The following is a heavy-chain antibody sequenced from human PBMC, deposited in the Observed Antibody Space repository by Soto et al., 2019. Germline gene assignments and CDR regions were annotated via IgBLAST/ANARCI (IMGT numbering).Heavy chain of an antibody. CDR1: GGSFTSNNW. D-gene: IGHD1-7*01. J-gene: IGHJ4*02. V-gene: IGHV4-4*02. CDR3: ASRDPGTSVDY. Sequence: SETLSLTCAVSGGSFTSNNWWTWVRQPPGQGLEWIGEIYRTGSTNYNPSLKSRVTISLDKSEKQISLKVTSLAAADTAVYYCASRDPGTSVDYWGQGTLVTVS. CDR2: IYRTGST.